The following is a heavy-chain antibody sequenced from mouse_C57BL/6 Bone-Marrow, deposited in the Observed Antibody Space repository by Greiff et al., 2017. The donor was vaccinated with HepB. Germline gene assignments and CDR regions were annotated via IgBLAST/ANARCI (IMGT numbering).Heavy chain of an antibody. CDR2: IHPNSGST. V-gene: IGHV1-64*01. D-gene: IGHD2-10*01. CDR1: GYTFTSYW. J-gene: IGHJ3*01. Sequence: QVHVKQPGAELVKPGASVKLSCKASGYTFTSYWMHWVKQRPGQGLEWIGMIHPNSGSTNYNEKFKSKATLTVDKSSSTAYMQLSSLTSEDSAVYYCARGGFLLAWFAYWGQGTLVTVSA. CDR3: ARGGFLLAWFAY.